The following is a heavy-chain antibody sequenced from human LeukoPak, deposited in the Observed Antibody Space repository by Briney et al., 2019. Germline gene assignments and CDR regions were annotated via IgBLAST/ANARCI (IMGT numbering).Heavy chain of an antibody. CDR1: GFTFSSYS. CDR3: ARDRASIAVAGLDY. Sequence: PGGSLRLSCAASGFTFSSYSMNWVRQAPGKGLEWVSSISSSSSYIYYADSVKGRFTISRDNAKNSLYLQMNSLRAEDTAVYYCARDRASIAVAGLDYWGQGTLVTVSS. V-gene: IGHV3-21*01. J-gene: IGHJ4*02. CDR2: ISSSSSYI. D-gene: IGHD6-19*01.